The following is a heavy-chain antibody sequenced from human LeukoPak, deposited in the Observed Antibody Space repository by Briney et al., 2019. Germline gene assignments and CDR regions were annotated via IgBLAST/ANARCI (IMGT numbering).Heavy chain of an antibody. V-gene: IGHV3-48*01. J-gene: IGHJ4*02. CDR1: GFTFSSYS. CDR2: ISSSSSTI. D-gene: IGHD2-21*02. Sequence: GGSLRLSCAASGFTFSSYSMNWVRQAPGEGLEWVSYISSSSSTIYYADSVKGRFTISRNNAKNSLYLQMNSLRAEDTAVYYCARDGSRGNLVTAPDFWGQGTLVTVSS. CDR3: ARDGSRGNLVTAPDF.